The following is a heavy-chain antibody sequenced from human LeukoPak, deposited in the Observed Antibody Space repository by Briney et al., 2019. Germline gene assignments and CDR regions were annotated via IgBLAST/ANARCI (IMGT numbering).Heavy chain of an antibody. CDR3: AKTMVRGVIITGNWFDP. J-gene: IGHJ5*02. CDR2: ISGSGGST. CDR1: GFTFSSYA. Sequence: QTGRSLRLSCAASGFTFSSYAMSWVRQAPGKGLEWVSAISGSGGSTYYADSVKGRFTISRDNPKNTLYLQMNSLRAEDTAVYYCAKTMVRGVIITGNWFDPWGQGTLVTVSS. V-gene: IGHV3-23*01. D-gene: IGHD3-10*01.